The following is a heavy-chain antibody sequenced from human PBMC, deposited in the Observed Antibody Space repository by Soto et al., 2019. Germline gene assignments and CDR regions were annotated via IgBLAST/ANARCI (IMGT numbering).Heavy chain of an antibody. CDR2: INPNSGGT. J-gene: IGHJ6*02. V-gene: IGHV1-2*02. D-gene: IGHD3-10*02. CDR1: GYTFTGYY. CDR3: ARVSVPDYYYYGMDV. Sequence: GASVKVSCKASGYTFTGYYMHWVRQAPGQGLEWMGWINPNSGGTNYAQKFQGRVTMTRDTSISTAYMELSRLRSDDTAVYYCARVSVPDYYYYGMDVWGQGTTVTVS.